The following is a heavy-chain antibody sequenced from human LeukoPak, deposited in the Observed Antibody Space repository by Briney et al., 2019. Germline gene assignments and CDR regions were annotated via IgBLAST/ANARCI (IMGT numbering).Heavy chain of an antibody. CDR2: ISSSSYI. J-gene: IGHJ3*02. D-gene: IGHD6-19*01. V-gene: IGHV3-21*01. CDR1: GFTFSSYS. Sequence: GGSLRLSCAASGFTFSSYSINWVRQAPGKGLEWVSSISSSSYIYYANSVKGRFTISRDNAKNSLYLQMNSLRAEDTAVYYCARDRYSSGWTGDAFDIWGQGTMVTVSS. CDR3: ARDRYSSGWTGDAFDI.